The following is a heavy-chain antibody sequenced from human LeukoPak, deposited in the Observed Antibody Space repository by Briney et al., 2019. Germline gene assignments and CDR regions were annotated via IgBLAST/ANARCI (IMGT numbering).Heavy chain of an antibody. J-gene: IGHJ4*02. CDR1: GFTFSTYG. Sequence: GTSLRLSCAASGFTFSTYGMHWVRQAPGKGLEWVAVIWEDGTNIHYADSVKGRFTISRDNSKNTLYLQMNSLRAEDTAVYYCARAGYNSGWYEYWGQGTLVIVSS. V-gene: IGHV3-33*01. CDR3: ARAGYNSGWYEY. CDR2: IWEDGTNI. D-gene: IGHD6-19*01.